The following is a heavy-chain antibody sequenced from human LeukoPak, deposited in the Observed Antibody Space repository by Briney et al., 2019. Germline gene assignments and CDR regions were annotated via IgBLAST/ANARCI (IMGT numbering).Heavy chain of an antibody. CDR3: ARGNYYDSSGYWRWFDP. D-gene: IGHD3-22*01. Sequence: QPGGSLRLSCAASGFTFSSYGMHWARQAPGKGLEWVAGIWYDGSNKYYADSVKGRFTISRDNSKNTLYLQMNSLRAEDTAVYYCARGNYYDSSGYWRWFDPWGQGTLVTVSS. V-gene: IGHV3-33*01. CDR1: GFTFSSYG. CDR2: IWYDGSNK. J-gene: IGHJ5*02.